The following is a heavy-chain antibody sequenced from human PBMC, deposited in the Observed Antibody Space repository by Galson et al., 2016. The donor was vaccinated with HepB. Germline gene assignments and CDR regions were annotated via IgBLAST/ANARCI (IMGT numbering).Heavy chain of an antibody. D-gene: IGHD6-19*01. CDR1: GFPFSSYA. CDR3: AKGPYKQWLGNDAFDT. CDR2: LSASGDRT. V-gene: IGHV3-23*01. Sequence: SLRLSCAASGFPFSSYAMAWLRQAPGKGLEWVSALSASGDRTFYADSVKGRLIISRDNSKNTLFLQMDTLRAEDTAAYYCAKGPYKQWLGNDAFDTWGQGTIVTVSS. J-gene: IGHJ3*02.